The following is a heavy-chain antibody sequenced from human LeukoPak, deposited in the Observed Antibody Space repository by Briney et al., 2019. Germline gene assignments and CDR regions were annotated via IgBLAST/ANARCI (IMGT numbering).Heavy chain of an antibody. CDR1: GFTFSSYG. V-gene: IGHV3-33*01. CDR2: IWYDGSNK. Sequence: PGRSLRLSCAASGFTFSSYGMHWVRQAPGKGLEWVAVIWYDGSNKYYADSVKGRFTISRDNSKNTLCLQMNSLRAEDTAVYYCARDRYCSSTSCYGWTWFDPWGQGTLVTVSS. CDR3: ARDRYCSSTSCYGWTWFDP. J-gene: IGHJ5*02. D-gene: IGHD2-2*01.